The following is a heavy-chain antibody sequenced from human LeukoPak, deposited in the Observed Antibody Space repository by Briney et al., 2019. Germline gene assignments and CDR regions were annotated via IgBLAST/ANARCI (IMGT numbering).Heavy chain of an antibody. CDR1: GFTFSSYS. D-gene: IGHD1-1*01. CDR3: ARVRGPTGTTYYYYMDV. V-gene: IGHV3-21*01. CDR2: ISSSSSYI. Sequence: GGSLRLSCAASGFTFSSYSMNWVRQAPGKGLEWVSSISSSSSYIYYADSVKGRFTISRDNAKNSLYLQMNSLRAEDTAVYYCARVRGPTGTTYYYYMDVWGKGTTVTVSS. J-gene: IGHJ6*03.